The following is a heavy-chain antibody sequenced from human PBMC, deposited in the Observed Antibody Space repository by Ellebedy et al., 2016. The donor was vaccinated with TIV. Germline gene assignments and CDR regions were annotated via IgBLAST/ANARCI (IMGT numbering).Heavy chain of an antibody. CDR1: GGSISSYY. Sequence: SETLSLXXTVSGGSISSYYWSWIRQPPGKGLEWIGYIYYSGSTNYNPSLKSRVTISVDTSKNQFSLKLSSVTAADTAVYYCARQELACSGGSCYRAAFDIWGQGTMVTVSS. V-gene: IGHV4-59*08. D-gene: IGHD2-15*01. J-gene: IGHJ3*02. CDR3: ARQELACSGGSCYRAAFDI. CDR2: IYYSGST.